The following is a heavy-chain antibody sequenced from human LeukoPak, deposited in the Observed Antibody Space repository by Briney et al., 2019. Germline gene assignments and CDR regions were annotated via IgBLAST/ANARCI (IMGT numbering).Heavy chain of an antibody. CDR3: ARDYCRSTSCYSALDN. J-gene: IGHJ4*02. V-gene: IGHV4-4*02. CDR2: IYHSGST. D-gene: IGHD2-2*01. Sequence: SGTLSLTCAVSGASISSSNWWSWVRQPPGKGLEWIGEIYHSGSTNYNPSLKSRVTLSVEKSKNQFSLSLSSVTAADTAVYFCARDYCRSTSCYSALDNWGQGTPVTVSS. CDR1: GASISSSNW.